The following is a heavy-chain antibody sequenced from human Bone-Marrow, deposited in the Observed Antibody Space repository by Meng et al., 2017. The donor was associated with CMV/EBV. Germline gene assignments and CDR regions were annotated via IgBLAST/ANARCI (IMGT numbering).Heavy chain of an antibody. D-gene: IGHD3-10*01. CDR1: GFTVSSNY. CDR2: ISSSGSTI. Sequence: GGSLRLSCAASGFTVSSNYMSWVRQAPGKGLEWVSYISSSGSTIYYADSVKGRFTISRDNAKNSLYLQMNSLRAEDTAVYYCARNYGSGSYYIQNYYYYGMDVWGQGTTVTVSS. V-gene: IGHV3-11*04. CDR3: ARNYGSGSYYIQNYYYYGMDV. J-gene: IGHJ6*02.